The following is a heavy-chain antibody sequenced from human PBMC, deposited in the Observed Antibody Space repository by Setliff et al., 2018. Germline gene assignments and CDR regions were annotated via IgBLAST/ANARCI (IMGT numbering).Heavy chain of an antibody. J-gene: IGHJ6*03. CDR2: IYYSGST. Sequence: SIRSSVSGSITSTSYYWAWIRQSPGKGLEWIGSIYYSGSTYYNSSLKSRVTISVDMSKNQFSLKLSSVTAADTAVYYCARMSGFQYMDVWGKGTTVTVSS. V-gene: IGHV4-39*01. D-gene: IGHD3-3*01. CDR3: ARMSGFQYMDV. CDR1: GSITSTSYY.